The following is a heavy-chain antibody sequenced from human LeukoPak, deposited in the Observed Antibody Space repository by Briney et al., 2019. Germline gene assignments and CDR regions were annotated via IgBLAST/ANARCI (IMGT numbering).Heavy chain of an antibody. CDR3: ARGIGSDSFDI. D-gene: IGHD1-26*01. V-gene: IGHV3-66*01. CDR2: IYTGGST. Sequence: GGSLRLSCAASGFTVTSNYMNWVRQAPGKGLEWVSVIYTGGSTYYADSVKGRFIISRDNSKNTLYLQMNSLRAEDTAVYYCARGIGSDSFDIWGQGTMVTVSS. J-gene: IGHJ3*02. CDR1: GFTVTSNY.